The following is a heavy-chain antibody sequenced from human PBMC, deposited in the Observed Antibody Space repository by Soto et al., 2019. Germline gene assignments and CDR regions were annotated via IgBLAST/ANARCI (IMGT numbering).Heavy chain of an antibody. V-gene: IGHV3-23*01. CDR1: GLIFSDYA. CDR3: AKDRFGIVGPVDY. Sequence: PGWCLRLSCAASGLIFSDYAMSLVRQAPGKGLECVACISGSGGDTFYADSVKGRFTISRDNSKNTLSLHMNGLRVDDTAVYFCAKDRFGIVGPVDYWGQGTLVTVSS. J-gene: IGHJ4*02. CDR2: ISGSGGDT. D-gene: IGHD1-26*01.